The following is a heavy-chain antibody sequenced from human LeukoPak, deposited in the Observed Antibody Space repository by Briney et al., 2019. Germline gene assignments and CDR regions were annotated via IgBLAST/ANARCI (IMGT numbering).Heavy chain of an antibody. CDR1: GGSFSVYY. V-gene: IGHV4-34*01. J-gene: IGHJ5*02. D-gene: IGHD3-3*01. Sequence: SEALSLTCAVYGGSFSVYYWSWIRQPPGKGLEWIGEINHSGSTNYNPSLKSRVTISVDTSKNQFSLKLSSVTAADTAVYYCARGRYYDFWSGYPFDPWGQGTLVTVSS. CDR3: ARGRYYDFWSGYPFDP. CDR2: INHSGST.